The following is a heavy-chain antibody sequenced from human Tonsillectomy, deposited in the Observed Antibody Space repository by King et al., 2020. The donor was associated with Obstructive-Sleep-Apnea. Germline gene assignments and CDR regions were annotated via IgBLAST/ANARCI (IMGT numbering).Heavy chain of an antibody. CDR1: GFTFSDYY. Sequence: VQLVESGGGLVNPGGSLRLSCAASGFTFSDYYMTWIRQAPGKGLEWVSYISSRSSYTNYADSVKGRFTISRDNAKKSLYLQMNSLRAEDTAVYYCARDKGHYYYYGMDVWGQGTTVIVSS. CDR2: ISSRSSYT. J-gene: IGHJ6*02. CDR3: ARDKGHYYYYGMDV. V-gene: IGHV3-11*06.